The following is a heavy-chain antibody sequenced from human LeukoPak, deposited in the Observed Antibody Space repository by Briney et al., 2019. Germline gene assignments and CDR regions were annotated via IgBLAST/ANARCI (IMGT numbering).Heavy chain of an antibody. CDR2: IRYDGSNK. J-gene: IGHJ4*02. Sequence: PGGSLRLSCAASGFTFSSYGMHWVRQAPGKGREWVAFIRYDGSNKYYADSVKGRFTISRDNSKNTLYLQVNSLRAEDTAVYYCAKNEVPAAQVDYWGQGTLVTVSS. V-gene: IGHV3-30*02. D-gene: IGHD2-2*01. CDR1: GFTFSSYG. CDR3: AKNEVPAAQVDY.